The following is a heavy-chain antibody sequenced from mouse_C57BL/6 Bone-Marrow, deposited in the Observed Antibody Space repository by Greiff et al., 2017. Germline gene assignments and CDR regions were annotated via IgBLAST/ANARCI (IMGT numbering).Heavy chain of an antibody. Sequence: QVQLQQPGAELVKPGASVKMSCKASGYTFTSYWITWVKQRPGQGLEWIGDIYPGSGSTNYNEKFKGKATLTADKSSSTAYMQLSSLTSEDSAVYFCAIYYGSSGGDYWGQGTTLTVSS. CDR3: AIYYGSSGGDY. V-gene: IGHV1-55*01. CDR1: GYTFTSYW. J-gene: IGHJ2*01. CDR2: IYPGSGST. D-gene: IGHD1-1*01.